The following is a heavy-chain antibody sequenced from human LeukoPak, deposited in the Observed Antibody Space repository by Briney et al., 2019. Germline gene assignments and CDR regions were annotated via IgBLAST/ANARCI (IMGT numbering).Heavy chain of an antibody. Sequence: PGGSLRLSCAASGFTFSSYSMNWVRQAPGKGLEWVSYISSSSSTIYYADSVKGRFTISRDNAKNSLYLQMNSLRAEDTAVYYCARGRSSSPYYYYYYMDVWGKGTTVTVSS. D-gene: IGHD6-6*01. CDR2: ISSSSSTI. CDR3: ARGRSSSPYYYYYYMDV. V-gene: IGHV3-48*01. CDR1: GFTFSSYS. J-gene: IGHJ6*03.